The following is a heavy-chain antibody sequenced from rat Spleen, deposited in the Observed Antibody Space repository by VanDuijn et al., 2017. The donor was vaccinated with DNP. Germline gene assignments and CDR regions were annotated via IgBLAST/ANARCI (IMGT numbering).Heavy chain of an antibody. CDR1: GLSLTSYH. V-gene: IGHV2S12*01. D-gene: IGHD4-1*01. CDR3: ALAGRGTLDA. J-gene: IGHJ4*01. Sequence: QVQLKESGPGLVQPSQTLSLTCTVSGLSLTSYHVHWVRQPPGKGLEWIAAISSGGSTYYNSALKSRLSISRDTSKSQVFLKMNSLQTEDTAMYFCALAGRGTLDAWGQGTSVTVSS. CDR2: ISSGGST.